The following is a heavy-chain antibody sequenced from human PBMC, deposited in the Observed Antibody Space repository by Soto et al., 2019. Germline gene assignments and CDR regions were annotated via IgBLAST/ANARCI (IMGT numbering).Heavy chain of an antibody. CDR3: ATYPERAWLHYQDY. J-gene: IGHJ4*02. CDR2: IYYSGST. D-gene: IGHD5-12*01. CDR1: GGSISSGDYY. V-gene: IGHV4-30-4*01. Sequence: PSETLSLTCTVSGGSISSGDYYWSWIRQPPGKGLEWIGYIYYSGSTYYNPSLKSRVTISVDTSKNQFSLKLSSVTAADTAVYYCATYPERAWLHYQDYWGQGTLVTVSS.